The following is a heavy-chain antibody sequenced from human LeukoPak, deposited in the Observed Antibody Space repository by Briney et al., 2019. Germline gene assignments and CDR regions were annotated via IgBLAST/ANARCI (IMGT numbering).Heavy chain of an antibody. CDR3: ARVMHWDKPMARGRGMDV. J-gene: IGHJ6*02. V-gene: IGHV1-2*02. Sequence: AAVKVSCKASGYTFTAYYMHWVRQAPGQGLEWMGWINIDSGGKNYEQKFQGRVTMTRDTSISTAYMEQSRLRSDDTALYYCARVMHWDKPMARGRGMDVWGQGTTVTVSS. CDR1: GYTFTAYY. D-gene: IGHD5-18*01. CDR2: INIDSGGK.